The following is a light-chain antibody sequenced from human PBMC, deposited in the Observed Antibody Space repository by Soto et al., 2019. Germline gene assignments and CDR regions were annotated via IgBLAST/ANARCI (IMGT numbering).Light chain of an antibody. CDR1: EGVSSSS. CDR3: QQYSRSRAHT. J-gene: IGKJ4*01. CDR2: KTS. Sequence: EVVLTQSPGTLSLSPGERATLSCRTSEGVSSSSLAWYQQKPGQAPRLLIYKTSIRATSTPDRFSGSGSGTDFTLTISRLKREDSAVYYCQQYSRSRAHTFGGGSKVEIK. V-gene: IGKV3-20*01.